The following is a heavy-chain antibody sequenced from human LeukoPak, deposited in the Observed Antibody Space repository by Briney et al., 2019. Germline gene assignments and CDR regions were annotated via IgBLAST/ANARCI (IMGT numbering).Heavy chain of an antibody. J-gene: IGHJ4*02. Sequence: GGSLRLSCAASGFIFSSFSMNWVRQAPGKGLEWISYISSSFSKIHYADSVRGRFTISRDNAKNSLYLQMNSLRAEDTAVYYCARAPTDDNGDYMFDYWGQGTLVTVSS. CDR3: ARAPTDDNGDYMFDY. V-gene: IGHV3-48*04. CDR1: GFIFSSFS. D-gene: IGHD4-17*01. CDR2: ISSSFSKI.